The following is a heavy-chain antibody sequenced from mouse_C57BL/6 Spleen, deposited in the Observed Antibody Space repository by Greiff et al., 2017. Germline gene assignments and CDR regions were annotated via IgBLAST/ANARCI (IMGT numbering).Heavy chain of an antibody. CDR2: ISDGGSYT. CDR1: GFTFSSYA. Sequence: EVKVVESGGGLVKPGGSLKLSCAASGFTFSSYAMSWVRQTPEKRLEWVATISDGGSYTYYPDNVKGRFTISRDNAKNNLYLQMSHLKSEDTAMYYCARPSTGYAMDYWGQGTSVTVSS. CDR3: ARPSTGYAMDY. V-gene: IGHV5-4*03. D-gene: IGHD1-1*01. J-gene: IGHJ4*01.